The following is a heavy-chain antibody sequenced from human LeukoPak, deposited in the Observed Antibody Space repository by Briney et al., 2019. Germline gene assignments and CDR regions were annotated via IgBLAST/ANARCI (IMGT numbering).Heavy chain of an antibody. J-gene: IGHJ4*02. D-gene: IGHD6-13*01. CDR1: GGSFSGYY. Sequence: SETLSLTCAVYGGSFSGYYWSWIRQPPGKGLEWIGEINHSGSTNYNPSLKSRVTISVDTSKNQFSLKLSSVTAADTAVYYCARLALDSSSIFDYWGQGTLVTVSS. CDR2: INHSGST. V-gene: IGHV4-34*01. CDR3: ARLALDSSSIFDY.